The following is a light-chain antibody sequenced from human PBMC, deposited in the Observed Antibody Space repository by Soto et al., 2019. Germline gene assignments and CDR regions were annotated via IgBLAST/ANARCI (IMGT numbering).Light chain of an antibody. V-gene: IGLV2-11*01. CDR2: DVS. CDR1: SSDVGGYNY. Sequence: QSALTQPRSVSGSPGQSVTISCTGTSSDVGGYNYVYWYQQHPGKAPKLMLYDVSKRPSGVPDRFSCSTSGNAASLPISGLQAEDEADYYCCSYADSYTYVFGTGTKLTVL. J-gene: IGLJ1*01. CDR3: CSYADSYTYV.